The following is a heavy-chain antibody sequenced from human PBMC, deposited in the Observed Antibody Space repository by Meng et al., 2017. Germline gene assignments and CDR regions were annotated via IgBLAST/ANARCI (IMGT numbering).Heavy chain of an antibody. CDR3: AKVWGSGY. V-gene: IGHV3-23*04. D-gene: IGHD7-27*01. CDR2: ISGSGGST. Sequence: VEAVGGLVKAGGSLRFSCAAPGFTFSSYAMSWVRQAQGKGLEWVSAISGSGGSTYYADSVKGRFTISRDNSKNTLYLQMNSLRAEDTAVYYCAKVWGSGYWGQGTLVTVSS. CDR1: GFTFSSYA. J-gene: IGHJ4*02.